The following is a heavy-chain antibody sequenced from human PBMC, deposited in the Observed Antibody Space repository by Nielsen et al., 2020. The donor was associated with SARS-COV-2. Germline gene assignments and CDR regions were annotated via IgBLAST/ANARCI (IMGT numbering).Heavy chain of an antibody. V-gene: IGHV3-74*01. CDR1: GFTFSSYW. Sequence: GGSLRLSCAASGFTFSSYWMHWVRQAPGKGLVWVSRINSDGSSTSYADSVRGRFTISRDNAKSSLYLQLTSLRAEDTAVYYCARAYHNYYFAMDVWGQGTTVTVSS. CDR2: INSDGSST. D-gene: IGHD1-14*01. CDR3: ARAYHNYYFAMDV. J-gene: IGHJ6*02.